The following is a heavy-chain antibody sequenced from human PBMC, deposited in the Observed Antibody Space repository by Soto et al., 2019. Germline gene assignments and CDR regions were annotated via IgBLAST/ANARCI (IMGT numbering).Heavy chain of an antibody. CDR3: ARGGSSPGYFDY. D-gene: IGHD6-6*01. Sequence: SETLSLTCTVSGGSICSYYWSWIRQPPGKGLEWIGYIYYSGSTNYNPSLKSRVTISVDTSKNQFSLKLSSVTAADTAVYYCARGGSSPGYFDYWGQGTLVTVSS. CDR2: IYYSGST. J-gene: IGHJ4*02. CDR1: GGSICSYY. V-gene: IGHV4-59*01.